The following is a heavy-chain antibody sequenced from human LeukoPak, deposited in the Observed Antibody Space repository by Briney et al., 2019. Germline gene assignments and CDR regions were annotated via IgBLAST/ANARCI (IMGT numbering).Heavy chain of an antibody. J-gene: IGHJ3*02. Sequence: PSETLSLTCTVSGGSISSGNYYWSWIRQHSGEGLEWIGYIYHSGTTYYNPSLRSRVSMSVDTSKEEFSLKLTSVTAADTAAYYCARDRGYCSSTSCSDALDIWGQGTLVTVSS. CDR1: GGSISSGNYY. CDR3: ARDRGYCSSTSCSDALDI. V-gene: IGHV4-31*03. D-gene: IGHD2-2*01. CDR2: IYHSGTT.